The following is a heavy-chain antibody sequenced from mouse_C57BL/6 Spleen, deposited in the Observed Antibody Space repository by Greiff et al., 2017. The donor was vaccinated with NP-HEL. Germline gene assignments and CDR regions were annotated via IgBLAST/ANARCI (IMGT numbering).Heavy chain of an antibody. V-gene: IGHV1-7*01. D-gene: IGHD2-2*01. CDR2: INPSSGYT. CDR3: ASWDGYDNY. Sequence: VQLQQSGAELAKPGASVKLSCKASGYTFTSYWMHWVKQRPGQGLEWIGYINPSSGYTKYNQKFKDKATLTVDKSSSTAYMQLSSLTYEDSAVYYCASWDGYDNYWGQGTTLTVSS. CDR1: GYTFTSYW. J-gene: IGHJ2*01.